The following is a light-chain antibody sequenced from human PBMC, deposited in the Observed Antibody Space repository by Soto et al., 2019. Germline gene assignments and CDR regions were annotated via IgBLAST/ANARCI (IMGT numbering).Light chain of an antibody. CDR3: QQYNNWPPAT. V-gene: IGKV3-15*01. CDR2: GAS. Sequence: ILMALSPATLSVSPGEGATLSCRASQSVSSNLAWYQQKPPQAPSLLLYGASTRPTGSPARISSSGSGTEFTLPISSLQSEDFAVYYCQQYNNWPPATFGQGTKVDIK. CDR1: QSVSSN. J-gene: IGKJ1*01.